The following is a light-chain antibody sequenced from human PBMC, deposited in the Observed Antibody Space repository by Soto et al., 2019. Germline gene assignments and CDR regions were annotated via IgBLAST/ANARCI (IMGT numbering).Light chain of an antibody. Sequence: IQITQSPSSLSASVGDRGTITWRASQSISSYLNWYQQKPGKAPKLLIYAASTLQSGVPSRFSGSGSGTDFTLTISCLQPDDFAVYYCQQYNRYAVTFGQGTKVDNK. CDR1: QSISSY. V-gene: IGKV1-39*01. CDR2: AAS. J-gene: IGKJ1*01. CDR3: QQYNRYAVT.